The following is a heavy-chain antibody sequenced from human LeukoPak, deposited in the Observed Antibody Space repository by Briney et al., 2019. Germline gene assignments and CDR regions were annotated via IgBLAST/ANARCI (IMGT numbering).Heavy chain of an antibody. Sequence: PSETLSLTCTVSGGSISSSSYYWGWIRQPPGKGLEWIGSIYYSGSTYYNPSLKSRVTISVDTSKNQFSLKLSSVTAADTAVYYCARGGGGNIVVVTAIPSYYFDYWGQGTLVTVSS. J-gene: IGHJ4*02. CDR1: GGSISSSSYY. V-gene: IGHV4-39*01. CDR3: ARGGGGNIVVVTAIPSYYFDY. D-gene: IGHD2-21*02. CDR2: IYYSGST.